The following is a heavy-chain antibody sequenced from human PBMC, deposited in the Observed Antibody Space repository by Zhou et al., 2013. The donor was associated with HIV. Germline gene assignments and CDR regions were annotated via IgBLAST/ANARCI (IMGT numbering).Heavy chain of an antibody. CDR1: GYTFTSYY. V-gene: IGHV1-46*01. J-gene: IGHJ4*02. CDR3: ASLYEWSHEGYFDY. Sequence: QVQLVQSGAEVQKPGASVKVSCKASGYTFTSYYLHWVRQAPGQGLEWMGIINPFGGSTSYAQKFQGRVTMTRDTSTSTVYMELSSLRFEDTAVYYCASLYEWSHEGYFDYWGQGTLVTVSS. CDR2: INPFGGST. D-gene: IGHD2-8*01.